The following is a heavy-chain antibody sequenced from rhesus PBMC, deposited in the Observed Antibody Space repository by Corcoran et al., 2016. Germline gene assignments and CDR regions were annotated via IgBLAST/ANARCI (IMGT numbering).Heavy chain of an antibody. CDR1: GGSISSNY. CDR2: SRRGGNT. J-gene: IGHJ4*01. Sequence: QVQLQQWGEGLVKPSETLSLTCAVYGGSISSNYWSWIRQPPGKGLEGSGRSRRGGNTTPNPSVKRRVTISMDTSKNQYSLKLRSVTAADPAGYYCARLPVIVAAGTGGNYNSYYFDYWGQGVLVTVSS. CDR3: ARLPVIVAAGTGGNYNSYYFDY. D-gene: IGHD6-31*01. V-gene: IGHV4-160*01.